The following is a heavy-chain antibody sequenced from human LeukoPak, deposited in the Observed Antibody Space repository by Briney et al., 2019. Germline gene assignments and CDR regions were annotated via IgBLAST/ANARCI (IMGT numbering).Heavy chain of an antibody. CDR1: GGTFSSYA. D-gene: IGHD6-19*01. CDR2: IIPIFGTA. Sequence: ASVKVSCKASGGTFSSYAISWVRQAPGQGLEWMGGIIPIFGTANYAQKFQGRVTTTADESTSTAYMELSSLRSEDTAVYYCARHVFRNIAVAGTDPNWYFDLWGRGALVTVSS. V-gene: IGHV1-69*13. CDR3: ARHVFRNIAVAGTDPNWYFDL. J-gene: IGHJ2*01.